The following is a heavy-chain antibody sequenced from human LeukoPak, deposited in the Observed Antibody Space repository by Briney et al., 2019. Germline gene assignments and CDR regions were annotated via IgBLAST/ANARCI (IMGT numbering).Heavy chain of an antibody. CDR1: GYTFPSYF. CDR3: AKSYNGYESKPDY. Sequence: ASVKASCKASGYTFPSYFMHWVRQAPGQGLEWMGIINPTGGSTTYAQKFQGRVTMTRDTSTSTVYMELSSLRSDDTAVYYCAKSYNGYESKPDYWGQGTLVTVSS. J-gene: IGHJ4*02. V-gene: IGHV1-46*01. D-gene: IGHD5-12*01. CDR2: INPTGGST.